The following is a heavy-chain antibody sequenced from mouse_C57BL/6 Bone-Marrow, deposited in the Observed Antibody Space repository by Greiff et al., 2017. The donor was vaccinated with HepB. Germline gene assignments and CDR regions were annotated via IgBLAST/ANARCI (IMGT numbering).Heavy chain of an antibody. CDR1: GFTFSDYY. V-gene: IGHV5-12*01. D-gene: IGHD2-4*01. Sequence: DVMLVESGGGLVQPGGSLKLSCAASGFTFSDYYLYWVRQTPEKRLEWVAYISNGGGSTYYPDTVKGRFTISRDNAKNTLYLQMSRLKSEDTAMYYGARQGDYLYAMDYWGQGTSVTVSS. CDR3: ARQGDYLYAMDY. CDR2: ISNGGGST. J-gene: IGHJ4*01.